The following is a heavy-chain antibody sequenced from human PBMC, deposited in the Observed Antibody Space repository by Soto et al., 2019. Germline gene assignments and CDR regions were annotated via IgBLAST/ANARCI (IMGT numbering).Heavy chain of an antibody. CDR2: IIPCFGPS. D-gene: IGHD3-10*01. CDR1: GGTFNSYG. Sequence: QVQLVQSGAEVKKPGSSVKVSCKTSGGTFNSYGITWVRQAPGQGLEWMGGIIPCFGPSHYAQKFQGRVTITADESTSTAYMELSSLRYEDTAVYYCASGSNSGYYYGLDVWGQGTTVTVSS. V-gene: IGHV1-69*01. J-gene: IGHJ6*02. CDR3: ASGSNSGYYYGLDV.